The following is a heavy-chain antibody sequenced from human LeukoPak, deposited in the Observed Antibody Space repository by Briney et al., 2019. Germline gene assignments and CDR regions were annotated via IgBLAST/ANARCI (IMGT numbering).Heavy chain of an antibody. V-gene: IGHV3-72*01. CDR3: ARGPGRGGEMDV. D-gene: IGHD2-21*01. J-gene: IGHJ6*02. Sequence: PGGSLRPSCAASGFAFSDHCMDWVRQAPGEGLEWVARIRDKGSSHTTEYAESVKDRFTISRDDSKNSLYLQMNSLKIQDTAVYYCARGPGRGGEMDVWGQGTTVTVSS. CDR2: IRDKGSSHTT. CDR1: GFAFSDHC.